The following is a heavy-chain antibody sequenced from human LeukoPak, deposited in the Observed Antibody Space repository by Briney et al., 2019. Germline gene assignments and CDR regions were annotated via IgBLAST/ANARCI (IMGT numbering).Heavy chain of an antibody. V-gene: IGHV3-74*01. Sequence: PGGSLRLSCAASGFTFSSYWMHWVRQAPGKGLVWVSCINSDGSSTSYADSVKGRFTISRDNAKNTLYLQMNSLRAEDTAVYYCARAPIWSGYCFDYWGQGTLVTVSS. CDR2: INSDGSST. CDR1: GFTFSSYW. D-gene: IGHD3-3*01. CDR3: ARAPIWSGYCFDY. J-gene: IGHJ4*02.